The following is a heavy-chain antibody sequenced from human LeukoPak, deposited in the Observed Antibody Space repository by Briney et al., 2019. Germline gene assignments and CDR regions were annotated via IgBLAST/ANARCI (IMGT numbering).Heavy chain of an antibody. CDR2: TYYRPEWYN. CDR3: ASTRYSNGWFDP. V-gene: IGHV6-1*01. D-gene: IGHD4-11*01. CDR1: GDSVSSNSAA. J-gene: IGHJ5*02. Sequence: SQTLSLTCAISGDSVSSNSAAWNWIRQSPSRGLEWLGRTYYRPEWYNDYAVSVKSRITINPDTSKNQLSLQLNSVTPEDAAVYYCASTRYSNGWFDPWGQGTLATVSS.